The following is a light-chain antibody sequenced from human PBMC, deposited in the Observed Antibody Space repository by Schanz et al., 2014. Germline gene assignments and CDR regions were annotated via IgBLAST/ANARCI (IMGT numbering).Light chain of an antibody. CDR2: DVS. CDR1: SSDVGGYNY. J-gene: IGLJ3*02. CDR3: QSYDNNLRGV. Sequence: QSVLTQPASVSGSPGQSITISCTGTSSDVGGYNYVSWYQQHPGKAPKLMIYDVSNRPSGVSNRFSGSKSGNTASLTISGLQAEDEADYYCQSYDNNLRGVFGGGTKLTVL. V-gene: IGLV2-14*01.